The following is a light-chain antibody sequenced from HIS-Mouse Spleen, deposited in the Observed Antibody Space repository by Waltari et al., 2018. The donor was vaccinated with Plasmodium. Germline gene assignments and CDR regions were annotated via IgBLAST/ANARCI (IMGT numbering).Light chain of an antibody. J-gene: IGLJ3*02. CDR2: INN. Sequence: QSVLTQPPSASGTPGQRVTISCSGSSSNIGSNTLNWYQQLPGTAPKLLTYINNPRPSGFPDRVSGSNSVTSASRASSGLQSEDEADYYCAAWDDSLNGPVFGGGTKLTVL. V-gene: IGLV1-44*01. CDR1: SSNIGSNT. CDR3: AAWDDSLNGPV.